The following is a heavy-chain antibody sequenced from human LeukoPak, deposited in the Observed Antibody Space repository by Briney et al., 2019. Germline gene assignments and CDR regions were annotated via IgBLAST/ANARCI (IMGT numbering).Heavy chain of an antibody. J-gene: IGHJ4*02. D-gene: IGHD5-12*01. CDR2: INHSGST. CDR3: ARQWLRYTWGIGY. CDR1: GVSISSSSSY. Sequence: EPSETLSLTCTVSGVSISSSSSYWGWIRQPPGKGLEWIGEINHSGSTNYNPSLKSRVTISVDTSKNQFSLKLSSVTAADTAVYYCARQWLRYTWGIGYWGQGTLVTVSS. V-gene: IGHV4-39*07.